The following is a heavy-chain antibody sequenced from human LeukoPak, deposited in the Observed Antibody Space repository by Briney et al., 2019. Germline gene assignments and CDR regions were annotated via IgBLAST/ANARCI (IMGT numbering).Heavy chain of an antibody. J-gene: IGHJ6*03. Sequence: SETLSLTCTVSGGSISSHYWTWIRQSPVKGLEWIGDISNSGSTSYNPSLKSRVTISIDASKDQFSLKLSSVTAADTAVYYCGRDALVGYFSYYYMDVWGKGTTVTVSS. CDR2: ISNSGST. CDR3: GRDALVGYFSYYYMDV. CDR1: GGSISSHY. V-gene: IGHV4-59*11. D-gene: IGHD2-15*01.